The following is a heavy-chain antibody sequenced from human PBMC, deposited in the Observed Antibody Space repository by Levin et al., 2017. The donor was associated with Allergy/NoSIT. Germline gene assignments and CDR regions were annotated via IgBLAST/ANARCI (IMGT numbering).Heavy chain of an antibody. J-gene: IGHJ2*01. D-gene: IGHD6-13*01. CDR1: GFTFSNYW. V-gene: IGHV3-74*01. Sequence: GESLKISCAASGFTFSNYWMHWVRQAPGKGLVWVSRINPDGSTTSYADSVKGRFTISRDNAKNTLYLQMNSLRAEDTAVYYCGKRQLTSNYWYFDLWGRGTLVTVSS. CDR3: GKRQLTSNYWYFDL. CDR2: INPDGSTT.